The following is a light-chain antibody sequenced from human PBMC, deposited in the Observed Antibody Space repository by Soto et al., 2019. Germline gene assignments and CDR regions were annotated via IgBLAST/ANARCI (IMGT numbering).Light chain of an antibody. CDR2: SNN. CDR3: AAWDDSLNGPV. CDR1: SSNIGSNS. Sequence: QSVLTQPPSASGTPGQRVSISCSGSSSNIGSNSVNWYQQLPGTAPKLLIYSNNQRPSGVPDRSSGSKSGTSASLAISGLQYEDEDDYYCAAWDDSLNGPVFGTGTKLTVL. V-gene: IGLV1-44*01. J-gene: IGLJ1*01.